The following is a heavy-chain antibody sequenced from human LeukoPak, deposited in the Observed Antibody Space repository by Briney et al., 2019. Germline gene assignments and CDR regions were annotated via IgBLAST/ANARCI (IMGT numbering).Heavy chain of an antibody. CDR2: IYYSGST. V-gene: IGHV4-59*08. CDR3: ARLGPTVRTYYFDY. CDR1: GGSISTYY. J-gene: IGHJ4*02. D-gene: IGHD3/OR15-3a*01. Sequence: SETLSLTCTVSGGSISTYYWSWIRQPPGKGLEWSGYIYYSGSTSYNPSLKSRVTISVDTSKNQFSLKVSSVTAADTAVYYCARLGPTVRTYYFDYWGQGALVTVSS.